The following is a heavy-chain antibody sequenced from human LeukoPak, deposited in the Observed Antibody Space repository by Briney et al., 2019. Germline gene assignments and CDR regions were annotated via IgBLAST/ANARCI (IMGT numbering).Heavy chain of an antibody. V-gene: IGHV4-4*07. J-gene: IGHJ4*02. CDR2: IYTSGST. Sequence: SETLSLTCTVSGGSISSYYWSWIQQPAGKGLEWIGRIYTSGSTNYNPSLKSRVTMSVDTSKNQFSLKLSSVTAADTAVYYCARLLWFGELSGGFDYWGQGTLVTVSS. CDR1: GGSISSYY. D-gene: IGHD3-10*01. CDR3: ARLLWFGELSGGFDY.